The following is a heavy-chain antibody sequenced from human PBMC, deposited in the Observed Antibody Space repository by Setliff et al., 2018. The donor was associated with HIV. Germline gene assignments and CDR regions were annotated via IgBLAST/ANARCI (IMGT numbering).Heavy chain of an antibody. CDR1: GYTFTGYY. D-gene: IGHD1-20*01. CDR2: INPDSGGT. V-gene: IGHV1-2*02. CDR3: ARNVPGILPRWVGFDP. Sequence: ASVKVSCKASGYTFTGYYMHWVRQAPGQGLEWMGWINPDSGGTNLAQKFLGRVTLTRDTSISTAYMGLSRLRSDDTAVYYCARNVPGILPRWVGFDPWGQGTLVTV. J-gene: IGHJ5*02.